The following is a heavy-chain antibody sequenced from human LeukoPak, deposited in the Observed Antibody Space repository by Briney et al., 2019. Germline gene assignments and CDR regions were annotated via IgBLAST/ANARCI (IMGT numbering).Heavy chain of an antibody. Sequence: ASVNESFKASGYTHTNYGISWVRQAPGQGLAWMGWISAYNGNTNYAQKLQGRVTMTTDTSTSTAYMELRSLRSDDTAVYYCARDSPTDPFRFDPWGQGTLVTVSS. CDR2: ISAYNGNT. CDR1: GYTHTNYG. CDR3: ARDSPTDPFRFDP. J-gene: IGHJ5*02. V-gene: IGHV1-18*01. D-gene: IGHD3-16*01.